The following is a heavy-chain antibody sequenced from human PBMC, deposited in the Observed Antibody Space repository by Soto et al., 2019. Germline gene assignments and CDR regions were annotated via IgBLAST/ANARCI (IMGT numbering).Heavy chain of an antibody. V-gene: IGHV1-69*01. CDR3: ARTGTYSSSLSQYSGMDV. D-gene: IGHD1-26*01. Sequence: QVQLVQSGAEVKEPGSSVRVSCKASGGTFDNFIMNWVRQTPGQGLEWMGGIVPMLGTPTYAEKFKGRVTISATGSTSTMYMEVTSLRSDDTAIYYCARTGTYSSSLSQYSGMDVCGQGTTVTVSS. J-gene: IGHJ6*02. CDR1: GGTFDNFI. CDR2: IVPMLGTP.